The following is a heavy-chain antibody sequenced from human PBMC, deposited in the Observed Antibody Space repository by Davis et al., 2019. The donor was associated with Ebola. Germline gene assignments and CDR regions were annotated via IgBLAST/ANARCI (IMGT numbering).Heavy chain of an antibody. CDR2: IKQDGSEK. CDR3: VRDPALVVTGGGWFFGL. J-gene: IGHJ2*01. CDR1: GFTFRSFP. D-gene: IGHD2-21*02. Sequence: GESLKISCADSGFTFRSFPLHWVRQAPGKGLEWVANIKQDGSEKYYVDSVKSRFTISRDNAKNSLYLQMNSLRAEDTAVYYCVRDPALVVTGGGWFFGLWGRGTLVTVSS. V-gene: IGHV3-7*01.